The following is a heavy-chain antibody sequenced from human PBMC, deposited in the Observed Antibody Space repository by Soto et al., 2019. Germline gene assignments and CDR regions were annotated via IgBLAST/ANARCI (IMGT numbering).Heavy chain of an antibody. CDR3: ARGGRDYGDPQGFDY. Sequence: QVQLVQSGAEVKKPGSSVKVSCKASGGTFSSYAISWVRQAPGQGLEWMGGIIPIFGTANYAQKFQGRVTITVDKSTSTAYMELSSLRCEDTAVYYCARGGRDYGDPQGFDYWGQGTLVTDSS. CDR2: IIPIFGTA. D-gene: IGHD4-17*01. CDR1: GGTFSSYA. J-gene: IGHJ4*01. V-gene: IGHV1-69*06.